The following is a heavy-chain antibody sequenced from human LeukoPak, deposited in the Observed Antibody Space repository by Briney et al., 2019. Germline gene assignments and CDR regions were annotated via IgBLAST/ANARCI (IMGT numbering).Heavy chain of an antibody. CDR2: INHSGST. V-gene: IGHV4-34*01. J-gene: IGHJ6*02. CDR3: ARGHVGSYAYYYYYGMDV. Sequence: SETLSLTCAVYGGSFSGYYWSWIRQPPKKGLEWIGEINHSGSTNYNPSLKSRVTISVDTSKNQFSLKVRSLTAADTAVYYCARGHVGSYAYYYYYGMDVWGQGTTVTVSS. CDR1: GGSFSGYY. D-gene: IGHD2-8*01.